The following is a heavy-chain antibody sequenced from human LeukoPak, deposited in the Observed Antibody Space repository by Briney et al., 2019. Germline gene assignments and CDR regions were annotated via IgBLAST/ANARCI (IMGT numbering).Heavy chain of an antibody. D-gene: IGHD3-22*01. CDR3: ARLPYYYDSSGYHPNDAFDI. CDR2: IYYSGST. V-gene: IGHV4-34*01. J-gene: IGHJ3*02. Sequence: SETLSLTCAVYGGSFSGYYWSWIRQPPGKGLEWIGSIYYSGSTYYNPSLKSRVTISVDTSKNQFSLKLSSVTAADTAVYYCARLPYYYDSSGYHPNDAFDIWGQGTMVTVSS. CDR1: GGSFSGYY.